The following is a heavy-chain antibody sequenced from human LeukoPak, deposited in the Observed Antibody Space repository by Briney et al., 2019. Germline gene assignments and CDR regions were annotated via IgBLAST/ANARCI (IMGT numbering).Heavy chain of an antibody. J-gene: IGHJ4*02. V-gene: IGHV1-69*05. CDR2: IIPIFGTA. CDR1: GGTFSSYA. D-gene: IGHD4-17*01. CDR3: ARGQGYGDLGY. Sequence: GASVKVSCKASGGTFSSYAISWVRQAPGQGLEWMGRIIPIFGTANYAQKFQGRVTITTDESTSTAYMELSSLRSEDTAVYYCARGQGYGDLGYWGQGTLVTVSS.